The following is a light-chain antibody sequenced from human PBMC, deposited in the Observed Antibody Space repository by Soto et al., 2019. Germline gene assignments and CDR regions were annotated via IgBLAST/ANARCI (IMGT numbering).Light chain of an antibody. Sequence: DIVMTQSPDSLAVSLGERATINCKSSQSVLYSSNNKNYLAWYQQKPGQPPKLLIYWASTRESGVPDRFSGSGSGTDFTLTISSLQAEDVAIYYCQHYLRIPITFGKGTRLEI. J-gene: IGKJ5*01. CDR1: QSVLYSSNNKNY. CDR3: QHYLRIPIT. CDR2: WAS. V-gene: IGKV4-1*01.